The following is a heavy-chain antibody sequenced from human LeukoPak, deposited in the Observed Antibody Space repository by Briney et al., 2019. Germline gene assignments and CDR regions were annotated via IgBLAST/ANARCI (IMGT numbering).Heavy chain of an antibody. CDR1: GYTFSDYG. CDR3: ARWDYYDSRTFDI. Sequence: ASVKVSCKASGYTFSDYGLSWVRQAPGQGLEWMGWISGYTGNTNYAQKFQGRVTMTTDTSTSTAYMELRSLRSDDTAVYYCARWDYYDSRTFDIWGQGTMVTVS. J-gene: IGHJ3*02. D-gene: IGHD3-22*01. CDR2: ISGYTGNT. V-gene: IGHV1-18*01.